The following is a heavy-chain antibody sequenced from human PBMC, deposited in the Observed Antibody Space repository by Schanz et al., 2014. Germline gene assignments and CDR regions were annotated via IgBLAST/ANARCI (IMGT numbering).Heavy chain of an antibody. D-gene: IGHD4-17*01. J-gene: IGHJ4*02. CDR2: ISLDGSNQ. Sequence: QVHLVESGGGVVQPGRSLRLSCAASGFTFSSYGMHWVRQAPGKGLEWVAIISLDGSNQYYADSVKGRFTISRDNSKNTLYLQMNSLRAEDTAVYYCARVGRATVATPFDYWGQGTLVTVSS. CDR3: ARVGRATVATPFDY. V-gene: IGHV3-30*03. CDR1: GFTFSSYG.